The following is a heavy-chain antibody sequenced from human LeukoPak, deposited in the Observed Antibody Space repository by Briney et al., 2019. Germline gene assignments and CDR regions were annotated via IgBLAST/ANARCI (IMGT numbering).Heavy chain of an antibody. CDR2: IYTSGST. D-gene: IGHD6-6*01. V-gene: IGHV4-61*02. CDR3: ASTSIAARPGSFDY. Sequence: SETLSLTCTVSGGSISSGSYYWSWIRQPAGKGLEWIGRIYTSGSTNYNPSLKSRVTISVDTSKNQFSLELSSVTAADTAVYYCASTSIAARPGSFDYWGQGTLVTVSS. CDR1: GGSISSGSYY. J-gene: IGHJ4*02.